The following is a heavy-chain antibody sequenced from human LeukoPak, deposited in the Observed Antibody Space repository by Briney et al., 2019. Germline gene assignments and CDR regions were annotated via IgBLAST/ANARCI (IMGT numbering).Heavy chain of an antibody. J-gene: IGHJ1*01. CDR1: GGTFSRFT. V-gene: IGHV1-69*13. D-gene: IGHD1-14*01. CDR2: ITPIFGTA. Sequence: VASVKVSCKASGGTFSRFTISWVRQAPGQGFEWMGGITPIFGTANYAQKFQGRVTITADEPTSTAYMELSSLRSEDTAVYYCARDSSEFRSLLFHWGQGTLVTVSS. CDR3: ARDSSEFRSLLFH.